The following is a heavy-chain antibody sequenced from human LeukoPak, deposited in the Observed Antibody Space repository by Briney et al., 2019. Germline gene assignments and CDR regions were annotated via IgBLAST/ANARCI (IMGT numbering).Heavy chain of an antibody. D-gene: IGHD1-7*01. J-gene: IGHJ4*02. CDR2: IYTSGNT. CDR1: GGSISSYY. V-gene: IGHV4-4*07. CDR3: ARGTGTTNFDY. Sequence: SETLSLTCTVSGGSISSYYWSWIRQPAGKGLEWIGRIYTSGNTNYNPSLMSRVTMSVDTSKTQFSLKLTSVTAADTAVYYCARGTGTTNFDYWGQGTLVTVSS.